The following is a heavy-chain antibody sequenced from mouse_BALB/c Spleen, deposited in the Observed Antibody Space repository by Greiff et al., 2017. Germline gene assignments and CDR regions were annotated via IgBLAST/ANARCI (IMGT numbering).Heavy chain of an antibody. CDR3: ARGPITTVVVDY. D-gene: IGHD1-1*01. CDR2: ISSGGST. CDR1: GFTFSSYA. J-gene: IGHJ2*01. V-gene: IGHV5-6-5*01. Sequence: EVMLVESGGGLVKPGGSLKLSCAASGFTFSSYAMSWVRQTPEKRLEWVASISSGGSTYYPDSVKGRFTISRDNARNILYLQMSSLRSEDTAMYYCARGPITTVVVDYWGQGTTLTVSS.